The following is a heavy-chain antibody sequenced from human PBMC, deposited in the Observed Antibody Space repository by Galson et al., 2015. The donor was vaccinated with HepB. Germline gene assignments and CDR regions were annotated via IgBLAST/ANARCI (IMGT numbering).Heavy chain of an antibody. CDR2: INAGNGNT. CDR3: ARVGLYCSSTSCYWFDP. J-gene: IGHJ5*02. Sequence: SVKVSCKASGYTFTSYAMHWVRQAPGQRLEWMGWINAGNGNTKYSQKFQGRVTITRDTSASTAYMELSSLRSEDTAVYYCARVGLYCSSTSCYWFDPWGQGTLVTVSS. CDR1: GYTFTSYA. V-gene: IGHV1-3*01. D-gene: IGHD2-2*01.